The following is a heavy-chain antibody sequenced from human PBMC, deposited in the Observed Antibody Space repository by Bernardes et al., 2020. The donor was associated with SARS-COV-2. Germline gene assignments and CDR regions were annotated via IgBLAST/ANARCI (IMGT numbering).Heavy chain of an antibody. D-gene: IGHD3-10*01. CDR1: GFTFSSYA. CDR2: ISGSGGST. CDR3: AKDWEEGGSGSYSPSYYYYGMDV. Sequence: VDSLILSCAASGFTFSSYAMSWVRQAPGKGLEWVSAISGSGGSTYYADSVKGRFTISRDNSKNTLYLQMNSLRAEDTAVYYCAKDWEEGGSGSYSPSYYYYGMDVWGQGTTVTVSS. J-gene: IGHJ6*02. V-gene: IGHV3-23*01.